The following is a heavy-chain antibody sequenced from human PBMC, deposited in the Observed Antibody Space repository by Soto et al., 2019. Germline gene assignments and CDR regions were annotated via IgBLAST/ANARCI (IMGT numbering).Heavy chain of an antibody. D-gene: IGHD1-26*01. CDR1: GFTFSSYW. V-gene: IGHV3-7*01. J-gene: IGHJ4*02. CDR2: IKQDGSEK. Sequence: GGSLRLSCAASGFTFSSYWMSWVRQSPGKGLEWVANIKQDGSEKYYVDSVKGRFTISRDNAKNSLYLQMNSLRAEDTAVYYCATVRWSYYLGGYFDYWGQGTLVTVSS. CDR3: ATVRWSYYLGGYFDY.